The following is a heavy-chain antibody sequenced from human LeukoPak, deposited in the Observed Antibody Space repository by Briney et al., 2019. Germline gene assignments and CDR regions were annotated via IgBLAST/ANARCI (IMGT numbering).Heavy chain of an antibody. CDR1: GYSISSGYY. CDR2: IYHSGST. V-gene: IGHV4-38-2*02. J-gene: IGHJ4*02. D-gene: IGHD2-2*01. Sequence: SETLSLTCTVSGYSISSGYYWGWIRQPPGKGLEWIGSIYHSGSTYYNPSLKSRVTISVDTSKNQFSLKLSSVTAADTAVYYCARGPVWGSTSCCLDYWGQGTLVTVSS. CDR3: ARGPVWGSTSCCLDY.